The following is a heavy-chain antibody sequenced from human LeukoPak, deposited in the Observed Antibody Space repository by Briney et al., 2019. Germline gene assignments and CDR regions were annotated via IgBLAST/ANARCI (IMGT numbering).Heavy chain of an antibody. CDR2: IKQDGSET. Sequence: GGSLRLSCATSGFIFSNYWMSWVRQAPGKGLEWVANIKQDGSETYYVDSVKGRFTISRDDAKNSLYLQMNSLRAEDTAVYYCAREDYIASLPFNWFDPWGQGTLVTVSS. CDR1: GFIFSNYW. V-gene: IGHV3-7*01. CDR3: AREDYIASLPFNWFDP. J-gene: IGHJ5*02. D-gene: IGHD3-16*01.